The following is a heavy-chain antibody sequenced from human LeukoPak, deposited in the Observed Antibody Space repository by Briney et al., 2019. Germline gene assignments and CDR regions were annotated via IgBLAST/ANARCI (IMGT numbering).Heavy chain of an antibody. Sequence: SETLSLTCTVSGGSISSSSYYWGWIRQPPGKGLEWIGNIYYSGNTYYNPSLNSRVTISVDTSKNQFSLKLRSVTAADTAVYYCARDGFLAVDYWGQGTLVTVSS. J-gene: IGHJ4*02. CDR1: GGSISSSSYY. CDR3: ARDGFLAVDY. D-gene: IGHD3-3*01. CDR2: IYYSGNT. V-gene: IGHV4-39*07.